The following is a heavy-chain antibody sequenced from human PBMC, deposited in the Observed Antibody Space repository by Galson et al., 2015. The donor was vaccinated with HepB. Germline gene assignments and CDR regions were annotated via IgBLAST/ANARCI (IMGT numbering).Heavy chain of an antibody. CDR3: ARDPSPGYSSSGYTYYYGMDV. D-gene: IGHD6-13*01. V-gene: IGHV3-33*01. J-gene: IGHJ6*02. Sequence: SLRLSCAASEFTFSTYGMHWVRQAPGKGLEWVAVIWYDGSDKYYADSVKGRFTISRDNSKNTLYLQMNSLRVEDTAVYYCARDPSPGYSSSGYTYYYGMDVWGQGTTVTVSS. CDR2: IWYDGSDK. CDR1: EFTFSTYG.